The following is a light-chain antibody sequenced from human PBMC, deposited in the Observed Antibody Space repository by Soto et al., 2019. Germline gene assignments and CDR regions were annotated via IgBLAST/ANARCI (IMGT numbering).Light chain of an antibody. CDR3: QYYGSSPLT. V-gene: IGKV1-8*01. J-gene: IGKJ4*01. CDR2: AAS. CDR1: QGISSY. Sequence: ATRMTQSPSSLSASTGDRVTITCRASQGISSYLAWYQQKPGKAPKLLIYAASTLQSGVPSRFSGSGSGTDFTLTISRLEPEDFAVYYCQYYGSSPLTFGGGTKVDIK.